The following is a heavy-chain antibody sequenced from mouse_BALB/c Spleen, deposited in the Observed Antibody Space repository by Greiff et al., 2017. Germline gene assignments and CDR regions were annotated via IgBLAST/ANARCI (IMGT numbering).Heavy chain of an antibody. J-gene: IGHJ4*01. Sequence: EVHLVESGGGLVQPGGSRKLSCAASGFTFSSFGMHWVRQAPEKGLEWVAYISSGSSTIYYADTVKGRFTISRDNPKNTLFLQMTSLRSEDTAMYYCAKSPYGNYAMDYWGQGTSVTVSS. V-gene: IGHV5-17*02. CDR3: AKSPYGNYAMDY. CDR2: ISSGSSTI. D-gene: IGHD2-1*01. CDR1: GFTFSSFG.